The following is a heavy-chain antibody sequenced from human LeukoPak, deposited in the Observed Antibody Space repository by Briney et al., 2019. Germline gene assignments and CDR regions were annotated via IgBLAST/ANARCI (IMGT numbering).Heavy chain of an antibody. J-gene: IGHJ1*01. CDR2: ISNDGGGT. CDR1: GFIFNNFG. V-gene: IGHV3-23*01. Sequence: GGSLRLSCTASGFIFNNFGLMWVRQAPGKGLEWVSAISNDGGGTTYADFVKGRFTISRDNSKNTLYLQMNSLRAEDTAVYYCAKYFASGSYYKLPHWGQGTLVTVSS. D-gene: IGHD3-10*01. CDR3: AKYFASGSYYKLPH.